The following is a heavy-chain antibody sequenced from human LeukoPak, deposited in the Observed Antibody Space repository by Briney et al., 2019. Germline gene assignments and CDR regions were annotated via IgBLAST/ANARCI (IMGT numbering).Heavy chain of an antibody. CDR3: ARRPGP. V-gene: IGHV1-69*05. Sequence: GASVKVSCKASGYTFTSYGISWVRQAPGQGLEWMGGIMPLFGTVNYAQKFQDRVTISTDESTSTVYMELTSLRSEDTAVYYCARRPGPWGQGTLVTVSS. CDR2: IMPLFGTV. J-gene: IGHJ5*02. D-gene: IGHD1-14*01. CDR1: GYTFTSYG.